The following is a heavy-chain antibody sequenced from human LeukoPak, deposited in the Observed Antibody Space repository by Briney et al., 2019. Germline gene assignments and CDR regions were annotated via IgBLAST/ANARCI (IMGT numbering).Heavy chain of an antibody. D-gene: IGHD2-21*02. CDR3: ATGPCGGDCYSG. Sequence: PGGSLRLSCAASGFTFSNSAMSWVRQAPGKGLEWVSTISSSGGSTHYADSVKGRVTISRDNSENRLFLQMHTLRADDTAVYYCATGPCGGDCYSGWGQGTLVTVSS. CDR2: ISSSGGST. J-gene: IGHJ4*02. CDR1: GFTFSNSA. V-gene: IGHV3-23*01.